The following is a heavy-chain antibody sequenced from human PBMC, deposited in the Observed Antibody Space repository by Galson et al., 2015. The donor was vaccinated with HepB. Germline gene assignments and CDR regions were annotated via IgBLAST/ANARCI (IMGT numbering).Heavy chain of an antibody. CDR2: IYYSGST. V-gene: IGHV4-39*07. CDR3: ARDLGPAAALYYYMDV. CDR1: GGSISSSSYY. D-gene: IGHD2-2*01. J-gene: IGHJ6*03. Sequence: ETLSLTCTVSGGSISSSSYYWGWIRQPPGKGLEWIGSIYYSGSTYYNPSLKSRVTMSVDTSKNQFSLKLSSVTAADTAVYYCARDLGPAAALYYYMDVWGKGTTVTVSS.